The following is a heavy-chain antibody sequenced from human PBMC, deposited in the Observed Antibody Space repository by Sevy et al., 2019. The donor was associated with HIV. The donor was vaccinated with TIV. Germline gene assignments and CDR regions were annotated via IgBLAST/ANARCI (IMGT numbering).Heavy chain of an antibody. CDR3: AKSPDSSGYYQFDY. J-gene: IGHJ4*02. CDR2: ISGSGGST. D-gene: IGHD3-22*01. CDR1: GFTFSSYA. V-gene: IGHV3-23*01. Sequence: GGSLRLSCAASGFTFSSYAMSWVRQAPGKGLEWVSAISGSGGSTYYADSVKGRFSTSRDKSKNTLYLQMNSLRAEDTAVYYCAKSPDSSGYYQFDYWGQGTLVTVSS.